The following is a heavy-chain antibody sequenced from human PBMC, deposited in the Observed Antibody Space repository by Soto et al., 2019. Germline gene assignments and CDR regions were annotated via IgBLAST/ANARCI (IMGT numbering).Heavy chain of an antibody. D-gene: IGHD6-19*01. CDR3: AKDVLWGAHSRGWYSNNWFEP. Sequence: PGGSLRLSCAPSGFTFSSYTMHLVRQSPGKGLEWVAVISYDGSNKYYADSVKGRFTISGDNSKKTLYLQMNSLRAEDTAVYYCAKDVLWGAHSRGWYSNNWFEPWGQGTLVTVSS. J-gene: IGHJ5*02. CDR2: ISYDGSNK. V-gene: IGHV3-30*18. CDR1: GFTFSSYT.